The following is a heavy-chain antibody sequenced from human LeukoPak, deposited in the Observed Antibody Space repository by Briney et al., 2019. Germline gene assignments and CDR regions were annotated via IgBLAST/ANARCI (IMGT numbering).Heavy chain of an antibody. Sequence: GESLKISCKGSGYSFTNYWIGWGRQMPGKGLEWMGIIYPGDSDTRYSPSFQGQVTMSADKSITTAYLLWSRLKSSDTAIYYCARHDSGSYRVDYWGQGTLVTVSS. CDR1: GYSFTNYW. CDR3: ARHDSGSYRVDY. CDR2: IYPGDSDT. V-gene: IGHV5-51*01. D-gene: IGHD1-26*01. J-gene: IGHJ4*02.